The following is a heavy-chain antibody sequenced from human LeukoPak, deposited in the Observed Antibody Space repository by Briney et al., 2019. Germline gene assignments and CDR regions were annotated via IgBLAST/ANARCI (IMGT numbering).Heavy chain of an antibody. CDR3: ARVVPTYYGMDV. CDR1: GGSISSGSYY. CDR2: IYTSGST. V-gene: IGHV4-61*02. Sequence: PSQTLSLTCTVSGGSISSGSYYWSWIRQPAGKGLEWIGRIYTSGSTNYNPSLKSRVTISVDTSKNQFSLKLSSVTAADTAVYYCARVVPTYYGMDVWGQGTTVTVSS. J-gene: IGHJ6*02.